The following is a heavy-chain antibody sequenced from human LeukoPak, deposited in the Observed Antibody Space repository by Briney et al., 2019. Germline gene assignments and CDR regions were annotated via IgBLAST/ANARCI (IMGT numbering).Heavy chain of an antibody. CDR3: ARLSTWFDP. Sequence: KPSETLSLTCAVYGGSFSGYYWNWIRQPPGKGLEWIGSIYHSGSTYYNPSLKSRVTISVDTSKNQFSLKLSSVTAADTAVYYCARLSTWFDPWGQGTLVTVSS. CDR1: GGSFSGYY. V-gene: IGHV4-34*01. CDR2: IYHSGST. J-gene: IGHJ5*02.